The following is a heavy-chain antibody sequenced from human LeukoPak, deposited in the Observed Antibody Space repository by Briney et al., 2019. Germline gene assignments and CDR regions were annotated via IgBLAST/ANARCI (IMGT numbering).Heavy chain of an antibody. J-gene: IGHJ4*02. CDR3: STGGYYEDY. CDR1: GFTFSSYA. Sequence: PGGSLRLSCAASGFTFSSYAMSWVRQAPGKGLEWVGRIKSKVDGGTTDYAAPVKGRFTISRDDPKNTVYLQMNSLKTEDTAVYYCSTGGYYEDYWGQGTLVTVSS. CDR2: IKSKVDGGTT. D-gene: IGHD3-22*01. V-gene: IGHV3-15*01.